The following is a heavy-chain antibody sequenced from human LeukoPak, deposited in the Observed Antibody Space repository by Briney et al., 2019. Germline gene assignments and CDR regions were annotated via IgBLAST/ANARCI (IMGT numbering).Heavy chain of an antibody. D-gene: IGHD4-17*01. Sequence: GGSLRLSCAASGFTFSTYWMNWVRQAPGKGLVWVSRINSDGSSTSYADSVKGRFTISGDNAKNTLYLQMNSLRAEDTAVYYCARMAWDGDYGMDVWGQGTTATVSS. CDR3: ARMAWDGDYGMDV. J-gene: IGHJ6*02. CDR1: GFTFSTYW. CDR2: INSDGSST. V-gene: IGHV3-74*01.